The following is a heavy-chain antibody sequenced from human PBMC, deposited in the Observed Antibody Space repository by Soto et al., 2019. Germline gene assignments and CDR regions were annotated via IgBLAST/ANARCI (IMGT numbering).Heavy chain of an antibody. CDR1: GGSFSGYY. D-gene: IGHD3-10*01. J-gene: IGHJ6*02. V-gene: IGHV4-34*01. CDR3: ARPLLLWFWEFQPDGMDV. Sequence: SETLSLTCAVYGGSFSGYYWSWIRQPPGKGLEWIGEINHSGSTNYNPSLKSRVTISVDTSKNQFSLKLSSVTAADTAVYYCARPLLLWFWEFQPDGMDVWGQGTTVT. CDR2: INHSGST.